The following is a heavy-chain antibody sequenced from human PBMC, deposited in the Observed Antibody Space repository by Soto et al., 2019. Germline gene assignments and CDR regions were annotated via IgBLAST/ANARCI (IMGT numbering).Heavy chain of an antibody. CDR2: IYSSGSA. Sequence: SETLSLTCTVSGGSISSYYWSWIRQPAGKGLEWIGRIYSSGSANYHPSLKSRVTMSVDTSKNQFSLRLSSVTAADTAVYYCARDPGSSSWYGGFNYWGQGIQVTVSS. V-gene: IGHV4-4*07. CDR3: ARDPGSSSWYGGFNY. CDR1: GGSISSYY. J-gene: IGHJ4*02. D-gene: IGHD6-13*01.